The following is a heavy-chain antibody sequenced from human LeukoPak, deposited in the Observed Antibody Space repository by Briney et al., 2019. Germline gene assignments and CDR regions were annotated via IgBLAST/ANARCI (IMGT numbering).Heavy chain of an antibody. D-gene: IGHD5-12*01. J-gene: IGHJ4*02. Sequence: PGGSLRLSCAASGFTVSSNYMSWVRQAPGKGLEWVSVIYSGGSTYYADSVKGRFTISRDNSKNTLYLQMNSLRAEDTAVYYCAREERYSGYGELDYWGQGTLVTVSS. V-gene: IGHV3-66*02. CDR1: GFTVSSNY. CDR2: IYSGGST. CDR3: AREERYSGYGELDY.